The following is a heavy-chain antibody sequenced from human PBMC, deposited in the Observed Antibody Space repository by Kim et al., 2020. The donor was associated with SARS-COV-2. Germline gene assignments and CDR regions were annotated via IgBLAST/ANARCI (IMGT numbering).Heavy chain of an antibody. CDR3: ARAVFRRIFGVD. V-gene: IGHV4-39*07. Sequence: YYNPSLKSRVTISVDTSKNQFSLKLSSVTAADTAVYYCARAVFRRIFGVDWGQGTLVTVSS. D-gene: IGHD3-3*01. J-gene: IGHJ4*02.